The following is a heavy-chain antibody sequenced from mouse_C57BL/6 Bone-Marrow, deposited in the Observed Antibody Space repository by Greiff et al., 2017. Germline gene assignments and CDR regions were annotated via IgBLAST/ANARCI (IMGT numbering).Heavy chain of an antibody. Sequence: EVKVEESGGGLVQPGGSMKLSCVASGFTFSNYWMNWVRQSPEKGLEWVAQIRLKSDNYATHYAESVKGRFTISRDDSKSIVYLQMNNLMAEDTGIYYCTGVYDYDPFAYWGQGTLVTVSA. V-gene: IGHV6-3*01. D-gene: IGHD2-4*01. CDR2: IRLKSDNYAT. J-gene: IGHJ3*01. CDR3: TGVYDYDPFAY. CDR1: GFTFSNYW.